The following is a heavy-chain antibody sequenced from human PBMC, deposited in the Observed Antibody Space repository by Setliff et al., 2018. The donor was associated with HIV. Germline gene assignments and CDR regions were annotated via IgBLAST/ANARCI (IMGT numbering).Heavy chain of an antibody. CDR1: GGSISSGAYY. J-gene: IGHJ4*02. CDR3: ARQPPLSVLQVWFDDY. CDR2: INHSGST. D-gene: IGHD3-10*01. Sequence: SETLSLTCTVSGGSISSGAYYWAWIRQSPGKGLEWIGSINHSGSTYCTPSLKSRVTMSVDTSKNHFPLKLSSVTAADTAMYFCARQPPLSVLQVWFDDYWGQGTLVTVSS. V-gene: IGHV4-39*01.